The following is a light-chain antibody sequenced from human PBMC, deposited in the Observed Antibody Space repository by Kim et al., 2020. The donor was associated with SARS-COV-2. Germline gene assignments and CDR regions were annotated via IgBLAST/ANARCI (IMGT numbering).Light chain of an antibody. CDR3: QQRTNWPLT. V-gene: IGKV3-11*01. CDR1: QSVSRY. J-gene: IGKJ4*01. Sequence: LSPGERATRSCRASQSVSRYLAVYQQKPGQAPRLLIYDASNRATGFPARFSGSGSGTDFTLTISSLEPEDSAVYYCQQRTNWPLTFGGGTKVDIK. CDR2: DAS.